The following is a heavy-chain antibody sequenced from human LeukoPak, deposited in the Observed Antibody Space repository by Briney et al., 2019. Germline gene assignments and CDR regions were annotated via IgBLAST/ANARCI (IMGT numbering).Heavy chain of an antibody. CDR1: GGSIRNYY. Sequence: SETLSLTCSVSGGSIRNYYWTWIRQPPGKGLEWIGHVSNSGSTKYNPSLKSRVTISIDTSKKHFSLKLSSVTAADTAVSYCASRAYYDSSGLDYWGQGILVTVSS. CDR3: ASRAYYDSSGLDY. D-gene: IGHD3-22*01. J-gene: IGHJ4*02. V-gene: IGHV4-59*08. CDR2: VSNSGST.